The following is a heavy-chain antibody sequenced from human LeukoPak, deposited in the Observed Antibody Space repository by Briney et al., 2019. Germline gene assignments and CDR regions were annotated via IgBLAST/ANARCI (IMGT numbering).Heavy chain of an antibody. J-gene: IGHJ4*02. Sequence: SETLSLTCTVSGGSISSYYWSWIRQPPGKGLEWIGYIYYSGSTNYNPSLKSRVTISVDKSKNQFSLKLSSVTAADTAVYYCARGSIAAAGIYFDYWGQGTLVTVSS. V-gene: IGHV4-59*12. CDR3: ARGSIAAAGIYFDY. D-gene: IGHD6-13*01. CDR2: IYYSGST. CDR1: GGSISSYY.